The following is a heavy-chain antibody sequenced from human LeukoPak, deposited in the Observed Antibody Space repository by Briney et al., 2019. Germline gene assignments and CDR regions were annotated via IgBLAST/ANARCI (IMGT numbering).Heavy chain of an antibody. Sequence: PSETLSLTCTVSGGSISSSSYYWGWIRQPPGKGLEWIGSIYYSGSTYYNPSLKSRVTISVDTSKNQFSLRLSSVTAADTAVYYCARDYGDYGVGRDWGQGTLVTVSS. CDR3: ARDYGDYGVGRD. D-gene: IGHD4-17*01. V-gene: IGHV4-39*07. CDR2: IYYSGST. J-gene: IGHJ4*02. CDR1: GGSISSSSYY.